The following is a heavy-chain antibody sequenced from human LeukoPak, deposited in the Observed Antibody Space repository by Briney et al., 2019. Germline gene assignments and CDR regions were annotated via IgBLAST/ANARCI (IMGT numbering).Heavy chain of an antibody. Sequence: SETLSLTCTVSGGSISSSSYYWGWIRQPPGKGLEWIGSIYYSGGTYYNPSLKSRVTISVDTSKNQFSLKLSSVTAADTAVYYCARDQYCSGTSCYFSWFDPWGQGTLVTVSS. CDR3: ARDQYCSGTSCYFSWFDP. V-gene: IGHV4-39*02. CDR1: GGSISSSSYY. CDR2: IYYSGGT. D-gene: IGHD2-2*01. J-gene: IGHJ5*02.